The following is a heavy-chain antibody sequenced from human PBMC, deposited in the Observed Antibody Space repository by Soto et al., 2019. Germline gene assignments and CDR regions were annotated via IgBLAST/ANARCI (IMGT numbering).Heavy chain of an antibody. CDR2: IKSISDGETT. CDR1: GFTFSHAW. J-gene: IGHJ4*02. CDR3: TRRIAVAGTYYFDY. Sequence: LLVESGVGFVQPGGSLRLSCVASGFTFSHAWMDWVRQAPGKGLEWVGRIKSISDGETTNYAASVAGRFTISRDDSKNTLFLHVNSLKTEDTGVYYCTRRIAVAGTYYFDYWGQGTLVTVSS. V-gene: IGHV3-15*07. D-gene: IGHD6-19*01.